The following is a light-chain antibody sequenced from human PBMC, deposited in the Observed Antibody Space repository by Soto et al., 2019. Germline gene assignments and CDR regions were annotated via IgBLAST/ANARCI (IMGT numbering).Light chain of an antibody. CDR1: QSVSSH. J-gene: IGKJ4*01. CDR2: DAS. CDR3: RQYNQWALP. Sequence: EIVMTQSPATLSVSPGERATLSCRASQSVSSHLDWYQQKPGQAPRLLIYDASTRATCIPARFSGSGSGTEFTLSISSLVSEEFAGYYCRQYNQWALPFGGGNNVDI. V-gene: IGKV3-15*01.